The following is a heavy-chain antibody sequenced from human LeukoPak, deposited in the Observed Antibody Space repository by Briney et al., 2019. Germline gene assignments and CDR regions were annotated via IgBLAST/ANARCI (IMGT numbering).Heavy chain of an antibody. CDR3: AKASMVRGVIGLYFDY. D-gene: IGHD3-10*01. J-gene: IGHJ4*02. CDR2: MTVNGGNT. CDR1: GFTFSSYA. Sequence: GGSLRLSCAASGFTFSSYAMSWVRQAPGMGLQWVSTMTVNGGNTYYADSVKGRFTISRDNSKNTLYLQMNSLRAEDTAVYYCAKASMVRGVIGLYFDYWGQGTLVTVSS. V-gene: IGHV3-23*01.